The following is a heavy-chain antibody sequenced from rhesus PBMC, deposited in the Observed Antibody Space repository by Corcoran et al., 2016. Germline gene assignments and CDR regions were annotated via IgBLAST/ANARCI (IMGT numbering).Heavy chain of an antibody. CDR2: IYGSGSST. Sequence: QLQLQESGPGLVKPSETLSVTCAVSGGSISSSYWSWIRQAPGKGLEWIRDIYGSGSSTNYNPSLKSRVTLSVDTSKNQLSRKLSSVTAADTAVYYCARYCTGSGCYAGLDSWGQGVVVTVSS. J-gene: IGHJ6*01. D-gene: IGHD2-21*01. V-gene: IGHV4-169*01. CDR1: GGSISSSY. CDR3: ARYCTGSGCYAGLDS.